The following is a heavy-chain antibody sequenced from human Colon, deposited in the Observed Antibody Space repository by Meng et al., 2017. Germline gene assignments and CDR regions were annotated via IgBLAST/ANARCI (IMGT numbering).Heavy chain of an antibody. V-gene: IGHV7-4-1*02. CDR1: GYTFSNYG. CDR2: INSYSGNP. CDR3: ARVPLSVVVVAASFDY. D-gene: IGHD2-15*01. J-gene: IGHJ4*02. Sequence: QVQLVQYGAEVKKPGASVKVSCKASGYTFSNYGIHWVRQAPGQGLQWMGWINSYSGNPTYAQGFTGRFVFSLDTSVSTAFLQINNLETEDTAVYYCARVPLSVVVVAASFDYWGQGTLVTVSS.